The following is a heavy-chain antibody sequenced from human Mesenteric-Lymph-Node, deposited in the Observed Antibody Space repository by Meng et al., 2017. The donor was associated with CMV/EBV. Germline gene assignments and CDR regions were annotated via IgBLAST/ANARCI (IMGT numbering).Heavy chain of an antibody. V-gene: IGHV3-48*03. CDR2: ISSSGSTI. J-gene: IGHJ4*02. CDR3: AKGYGSGSYYSPTFDY. CDR1: GFSFNSYS. D-gene: IGHD3-10*01. Sequence: GGSLRLSCEASGFSFNSYSMNWVRQAPGKGLEWVSYISSSGSTIYYADSVKGRFTISRDNAKNSLYLQMNSLRAEDTAVYYCAKGYGSGSYYSPTFDYWGQGTLVTVSS.